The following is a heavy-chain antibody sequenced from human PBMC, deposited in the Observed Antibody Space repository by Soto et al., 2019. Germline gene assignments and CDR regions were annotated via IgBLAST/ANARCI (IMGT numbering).Heavy chain of an antibody. D-gene: IGHD6-13*01. Sequence: PSQTLSLTCAISGDSVSSNSAAWNWIRQSPSRGLEWLGRTYCRSKWYHDYALSVKSRISINPDTSKNQISLQLNSVTPEDTAVYYCTRASYSSRWYWYFDYWGQGSLVTVSS. V-gene: IGHV6-1*01. CDR2: TYCRSKWYH. CDR1: GDSVSSNSAA. CDR3: TRASYSSRWYWYFDY. J-gene: IGHJ4*02.